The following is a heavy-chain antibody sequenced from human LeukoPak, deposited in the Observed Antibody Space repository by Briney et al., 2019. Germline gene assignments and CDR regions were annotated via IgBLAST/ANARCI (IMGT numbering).Heavy chain of an antibody. CDR3: ARDSGAGPGWTDY. V-gene: IGHV3-7*01. J-gene: IGHJ4*02. Sequence: GGSLRLSCAASGFTFTTYWMSWVGQAPGKVLEWVANINQDGSEKYYVDSVKGRFTISRDNAKNSLYLQMNSLRAEDTAVYYCARDSGAGPGWTDYWGQGTLVTVSS. CDR1: GFTFTTYW. D-gene: IGHD3-10*01. CDR2: INQDGSEK.